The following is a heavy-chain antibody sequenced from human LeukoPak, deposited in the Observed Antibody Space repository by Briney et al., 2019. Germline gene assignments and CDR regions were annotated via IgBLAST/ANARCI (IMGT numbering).Heavy chain of an antibody. D-gene: IGHD1-14*01. CDR1: GGSFSGYY. V-gene: IGHV4-34*01. J-gene: IGHJ6*02. CDR3: ARDTGNYYYGMDV. Sequence: SETLTLTCAVYGGSFSGYYWSWIRQPPGKGLEWIGEINHSGSTNYNPSLKSRVTKSVDTSKNQFSLKLSSVTAADTAVYYCARDTGNYYYGMDVWGQGTTVTVSS. CDR2: INHSGST.